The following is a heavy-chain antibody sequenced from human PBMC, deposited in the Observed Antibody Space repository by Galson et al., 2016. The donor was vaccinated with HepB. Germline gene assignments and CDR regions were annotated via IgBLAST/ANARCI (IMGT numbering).Heavy chain of an antibody. CDR3: TTGTTGTVS. D-gene: IGHD1-1*01. V-gene: IGHV3-15*01. CDR1: GFNFINAW. CDR2: IKSKKDGETT. J-gene: IGHJ4*02. Sequence: SLRLSCAASGFNFINAWMTWVRQAPGKGLEWVGRIKSKKDGETTGYAAPVKGRFTMSRDDSKNTLYMEMNSLKSEDTAVYYCTTGTTGTVSWGQGTLVTVSA.